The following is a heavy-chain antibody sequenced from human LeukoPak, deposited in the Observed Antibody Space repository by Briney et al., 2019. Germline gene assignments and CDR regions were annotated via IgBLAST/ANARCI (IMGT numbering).Heavy chain of an antibody. CDR2: ISAYNGNT. V-gene: IGHV1-18*01. CDR3: AREELDSSSWSYPLNHYGMDV. CDR1: GYTFTSYG. D-gene: IGHD6-13*01. Sequence: VASVKVSCKASGYTFTSYGISWVRQAPGQGLEWMGWISAYNGNTNYAQKLQGRVTMTRNTSISTAYMELSSLRSEDTAVYYCAREELDSSSWSYPLNHYGMDVWGQGTTVTVSS. J-gene: IGHJ6*02.